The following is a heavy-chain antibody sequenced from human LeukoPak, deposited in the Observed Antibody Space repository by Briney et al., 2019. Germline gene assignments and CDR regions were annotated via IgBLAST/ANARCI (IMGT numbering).Heavy chain of an antibody. J-gene: IGHJ4*02. Sequence: PGGSLRLSCAASGFTFSSYAMSWVRQAPGKGLEWVSTISGSGGSTFYADSVKGRFTISSDNSKNTLYLQMNSLRAEDTAVYYRAKARYFGRYGDNHDYWGQGTLVTVSS. CDR2: ISGSGGST. V-gene: IGHV3-23*01. CDR1: GFTFSSYA. D-gene: IGHD4-17*01. CDR3: AKARYFGRYGDNHDY.